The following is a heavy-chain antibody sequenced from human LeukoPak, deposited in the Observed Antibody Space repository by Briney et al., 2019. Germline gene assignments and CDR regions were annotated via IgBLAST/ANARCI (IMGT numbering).Heavy chain of an antibody. CDR1: GYTFTGYY. Sequence: ASVKVSCKASGYTFTGYYMHWVRQAPGQGLEWMGWINPNSGGTNYAQKFQGRVTMTRDTSISTAYMELSRLRSDDTAVYYCARGVDSREIVAFDPWGQGTLVTVSS. J-gene: IGHJ5*02. CDR2: INPNSGGT. CDR3: ARGVDSREIVAFDP. D-gene: IGHD3-22*01. V-gene: IGHV1-2*02.